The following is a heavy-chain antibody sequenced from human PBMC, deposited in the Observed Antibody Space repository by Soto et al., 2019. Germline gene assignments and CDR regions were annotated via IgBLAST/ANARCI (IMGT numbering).Heavy chain of an antibody. V-gene: IGHV4-39*02. CDR1: GGSISGSHYH. CDR2: IDYGGRV. J-gene: IGHJ4*02. CDR3: AITPPIEVGGPDX. Sequence: SETLCLTFTVSGGSISGSHYHWGWIRQPPGKGVEGIGSIDYGGRVYYDPSLRGRATLFVDTSKNHFSLNLNSVTAAHTAVYYCAITPPIEVGGPDXWGRVTLATVSX. D-gene: IGHD6-19*01.